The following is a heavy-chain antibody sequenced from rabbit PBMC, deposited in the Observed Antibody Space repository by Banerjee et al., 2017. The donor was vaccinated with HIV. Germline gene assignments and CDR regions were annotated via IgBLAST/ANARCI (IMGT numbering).Heavy chain of an antibody. CDR1: GFSFSSSYY. V-gene: IGHV1S40*01. Sequence: QSLEESGGDLVKPGASLTLTCTASGFSFSSSYYMCWVRQAPGKGLEWIACIYAGSSGSTYYASWAKGRFTISKTSSTTVTLQMTSLTAADTATYFCARDYAGAIGYSYRYFNLWGQGTLVTVS. J-gene: IGHJ4*01. CDR3: ARDYAGAIGYSYRYFNL. CDR2: IYAGSSGST. D-gene: IGHD4-2*01.